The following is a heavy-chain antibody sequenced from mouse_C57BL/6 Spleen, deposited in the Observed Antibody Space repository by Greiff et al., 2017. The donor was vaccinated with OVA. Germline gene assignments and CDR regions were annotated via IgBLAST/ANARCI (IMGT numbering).Heavy chain of an antibody. D-gene: IGHD4-1*01. V-gene: IGHV5-9-1*02. J-gene: IGHJ2*01. Sequence: EVKLVESGEGLVKPGGSLKLSCAASGFTFSSYAMSWVRQTPEKRLEWVAYISSGGDYIYYADTVKGRFTISRDNARNTLYLQMSSLKSEDTAMYYCTREAAPVSNYFDYWGQGTTLTVSS. CDR2: ISSGGDYI. CDR3: TREAAPVSNYFDY. CDR1: GFTFSSYA.